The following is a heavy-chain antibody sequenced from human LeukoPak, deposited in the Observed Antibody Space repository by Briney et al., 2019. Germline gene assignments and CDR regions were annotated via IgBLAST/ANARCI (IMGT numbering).Heavy chain of an antibody. Sequence: SETLSLTCAVSGYSISSGYYWGWIRQPPGQGLEWIGSIYHSGSTYYNPSLKSRVTISVDTSKNQFSLKLSSVTAADTAVYYCARVRDYGSGSYYNGEVDYWGQGTLVTVSS. CDR2: IYHSGST. V-gene: IGHV4-38-2*01. J-gene: IGHJ4*02. D-gene: IGHD3-10*01. CDR1: GYSISSGYY. CDR3: ARVRDYGSGSYYNGEVDY.